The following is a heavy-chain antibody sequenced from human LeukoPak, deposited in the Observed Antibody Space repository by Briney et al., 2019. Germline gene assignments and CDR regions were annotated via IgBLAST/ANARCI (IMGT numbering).Heavy chain of an antibody. CDR3: ARALDYYDNSGYYYPIDL. Sequence: VASVRVSCKASGYTFASYLITWVRQAPGQGLEWVGWVSPYNGATNYAQKFRGRVTLTTGTSTTTADMDLTNLRLDDTAIYYCARALDYYDNSGYYYPIDLWGQGTLVTVSS. CDR2: VSPYNGAT. J-gene: IGHJ5*02. D-gene: IGHD3-22*01. V-gene: IGHV1-18*01. CDR1: GYTFASYL.